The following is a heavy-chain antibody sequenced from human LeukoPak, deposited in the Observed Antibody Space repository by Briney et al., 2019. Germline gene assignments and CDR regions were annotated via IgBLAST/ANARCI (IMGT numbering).Heavy chain of an antibody. V-gene: IGHV3-64*01. CDR2: ISSNGGST. CDR3: ARASYGYGNNWFDP. D-gene: IGHD5-18*01. J-gene: IGHJ5*02. Sequence: GGSLRLSCAASGFTFSSYAMHWVRQAPGKGLEYVSAISSNGGSTYYANSVKGRLTISRDNSKNTVYLQMGSLRAEDMAVYYCARASYGYGNNWFDPWGQGTLVTVSS. CDR1: GFTFSSYA.